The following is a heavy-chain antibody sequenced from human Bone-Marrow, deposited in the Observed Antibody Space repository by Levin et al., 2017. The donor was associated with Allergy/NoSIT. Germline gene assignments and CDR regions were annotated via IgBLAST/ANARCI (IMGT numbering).Heavy chain of an antibody. Sequence: PGGSLRLSCAASGITFSDYAMNWVRQAPGKGLEWLASISSSGTYIFYADSVKGRFTISRDNAQNSMFLQMNSLRAEDTAIYYCAKDREWSGFYRLDSWGQGTPVTVAS. D-gene: IGHD3-3*01. J-gene: IGHJ5*01. CDR1: GITFSDYA. CDR3: AKDREWSGFYRLDS. V-gene: IGHV3-21*01. CDR2: ISSSGTYI.